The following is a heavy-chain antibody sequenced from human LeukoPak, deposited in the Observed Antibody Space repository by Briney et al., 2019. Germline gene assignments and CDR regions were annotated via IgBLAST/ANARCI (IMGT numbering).Heavy chain of an antibody. CDR2: IIPILGIA. CDR3: AYNWNDDYFDY. CDR1: GGTFSSYT. V-gene: IGHV1-69*02. D-gene: IGHD1-20*01. Sequence: SVEVSCKASGGTFSSYTISWVRQAPGQGLEWMGRIIPILGIANYARKFQGRVTITADKSTSAAYMELSSLRSEDTAVYYCAYNWNDDYFDYWGQGTLVTVSS. J-gene: IGHJ4*02.